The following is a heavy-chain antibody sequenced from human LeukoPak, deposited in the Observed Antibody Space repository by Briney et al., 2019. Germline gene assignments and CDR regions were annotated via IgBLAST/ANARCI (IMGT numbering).Heavy chain of an antibody. CDR1: GYSFIDFY. CDR3: ARYGEECSSSSCYAAPNNWLDP. CDR2: INPNSGAT. V-gene: IGHV1-2*02. Sequence: GASVKVSCKTSGYSFIDFYIYWVRQAPGQGLEWMGWINPNSGATKSAQKFEARVTMTRDTSVTTAYMELTSLKSDDTAVYYCARYGEECSSSSCYAAPNNWLDPWGQGTLVTVAS. D-gene: IGHD6-13*01. J-gene: IGHJ5*02.